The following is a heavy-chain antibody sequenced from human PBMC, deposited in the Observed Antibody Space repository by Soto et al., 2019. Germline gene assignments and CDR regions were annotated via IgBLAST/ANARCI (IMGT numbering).Heavy chain of an antibody. D-gene: IGHD2-15*01. CDR3: AAPGGHHFGMDV. CDR2: ISGYNANT. Sequence: QAQLVQSGSEVKRPGASVKVSCRSFDNTFTYYGINWVRPAPGQGLEWLGWISGYNANTKAARKFQDRVTMTADTSTRTAYLEVRSLTSDDTGVYFCAAPGGHHFGMDVWGQGTTVTVSS. V-gene: IGHV1-18*01. CDR1: DNTFTYYG. J-gene: IGHJ6*02.